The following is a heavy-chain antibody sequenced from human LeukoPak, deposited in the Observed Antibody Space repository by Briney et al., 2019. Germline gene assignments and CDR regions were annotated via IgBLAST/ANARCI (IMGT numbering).Heavy chain of an antibody. CDR3: ALGHIGSYWFDP. J-gene: IGHJ5*02. V-gene: IGHV4-4*09. CDR2: IYTSGST. Sequence: SETLSLTCTASGGSISSYYWSWIRQPPGKGLEWIGYIYTSGSTNYNPSLKSRVTISVDTSKNQFSLKLSSVTAADTAVYYCALGHIGSYWFDPWGQGTLVTVSS. D-gene: IGHD1-26*01. CDR1: GGSISSYY.